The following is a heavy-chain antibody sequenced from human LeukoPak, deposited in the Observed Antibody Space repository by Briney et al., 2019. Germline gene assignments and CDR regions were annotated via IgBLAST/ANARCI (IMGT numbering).Heavy chain of an antibody. CDR2: INHSGST. J-gene: IGHJ4*02. V-gene: IGHV4-34*01. CDR3: ARGDYYDSSVVY. CDR1: GGSISSYY. Sequence: PSETLSLTCTVSGGSISSYYWSWIRQPPGKGLEWIGEINHSGSTNYNPSLESRVTISVDTSKNQFSLKLSSVTAADTAVYYCARGDYYDSSVVYWGQGTLVTVSS. D-gene: IGHD3-22*01.